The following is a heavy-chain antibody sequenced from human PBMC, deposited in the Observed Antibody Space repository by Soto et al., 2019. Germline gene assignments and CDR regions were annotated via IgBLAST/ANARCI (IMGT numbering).Heavy chain of an antibody. Sequence: EVQLVESGGGLVQPGGSLRLSCAASGFTFSSYSMNWVRQAPGKGLEWVSYISSSSSTIYYADSVKGRFTISRDNAKNSLYLQMNSLRAEDTAVYYCARDFTFGLDYWGQGTQVTVSS. CDR3: ARDFTFGLDY. CDR1: GFTFSSYS. J-gene: IGHJ4*02. V-gene: IGHV3-48*01. D-gene: IGHD3-16*01. CDR2: ISSSSSTI.